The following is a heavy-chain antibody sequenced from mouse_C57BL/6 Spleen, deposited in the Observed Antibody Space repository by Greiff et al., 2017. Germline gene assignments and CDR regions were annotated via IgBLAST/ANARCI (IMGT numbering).Heavy chain of an antibody. Sequence: EVQLVESGAELVRPGASVKLSCTASGFNIKDDYMHWVKQRPEQGLEWIGWIDPENGDTEYASKFQGKATIAADTSSNTAYLQLSSLTSEDTAVYYCTRYYGSTFDYWGQGTTLTVSS. D-gene: IGHD1-1*01. V-gene: IGHV14-4*01. J-gene: IGHJ2*01. CDR2: IDPENGDT. CDR1: GFNIKDDY. CDR3: TRYYGSTFDY.